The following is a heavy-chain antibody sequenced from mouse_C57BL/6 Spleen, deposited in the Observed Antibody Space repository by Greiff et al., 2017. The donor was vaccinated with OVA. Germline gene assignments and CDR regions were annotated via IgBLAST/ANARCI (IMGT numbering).Heavy chain of an antibody. Sequence: EVQLVESGPGLVKPSQSLSLTCSVTGYSITSGYYWNWIRQFPGNKLEWMGYISYDGSNNYNPSLKNRISITRDTSKNQFFLKLNSVTTEDTATYYCARDLGLGPEAYWGQGTLVTVSA. CDR3: ARDLGLGPEAY. CDR1: GYSITSGYY. V-gene: IGHV3-6*01. CDR2: ISYDGSN. J-gene: IGHJ3*01. D-gene: IGHD3-1*01.